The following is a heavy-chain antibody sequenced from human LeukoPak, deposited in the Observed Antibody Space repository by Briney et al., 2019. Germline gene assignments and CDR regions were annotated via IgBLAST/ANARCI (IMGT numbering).Heavy chain of an antibody. D-gene: IGHD5-18*01. V-gene: IGHV3-7*01. CDR1: GFTFSSYW. Sequence: PGGSLRLSCAASGFTFSSYWMSWVRQAPGKGLEWVANIKQDGSEKYYVDSVKGRFTISRDNAKNSLYLQMNSLRAEDTAVYYCARGGYSYTYYFDYWGQGTLVTVSS. J-gene: IGHJ4*02. CDR3: ARGGYSYTYYFDY. CDR2: IKQDGSEK.